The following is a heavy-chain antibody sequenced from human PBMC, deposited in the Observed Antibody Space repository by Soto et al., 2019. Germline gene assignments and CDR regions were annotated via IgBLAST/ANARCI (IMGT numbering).Heavy chain of an antibody. V-gene: IGHV1-46*03. Sequence: GASVKVSCKASGYTFTSYYMHWVRQAPGQGLEWMGIINPSGGSTSYAQKFQGRVTMTRDTSTSTVYMELSSLRSEDTTVYYCARDESLFLRGSDYYYYYMDVWGKGTTVTVSS. D-gene: IGHD3-3*01. CDR2: INPSGGST. CDR1: GYTFTSYY. CDR3: ARDESLFLRGSDYYYYYMDV. J-gene: IGHJ6*03.